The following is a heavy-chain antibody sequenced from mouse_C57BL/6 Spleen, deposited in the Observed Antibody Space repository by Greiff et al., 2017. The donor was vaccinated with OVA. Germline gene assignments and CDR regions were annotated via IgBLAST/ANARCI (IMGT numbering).Heavy chain of an antibody. J-gene: IGHJ4*01. CDR1: GYSITSGYY. CDR2: ISYDGSN. V-gene: IGHV3-6*01. CDR3: ASYGNYDAMDY. Sequence: VQLKESGPGLVKPSQSLSLTCSVTGYSITSGYYWNWIRQFPGNKLEWMGYISYDGSNNYNPSLKNRISITRDTSKNQFFLKLNSVTTEDTATYYCASYGNYDAMDYWGQGTSVTVSS. D-gene: IGHD2-1*01.